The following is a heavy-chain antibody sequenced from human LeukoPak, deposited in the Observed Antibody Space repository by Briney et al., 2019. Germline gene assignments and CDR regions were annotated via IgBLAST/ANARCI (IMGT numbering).Heavy chain of an antibody. CDR1: GFIFSDHY. CDR2: ISTSGSYT. Sequence: PGGSLRLSCAASGFIFSDHYMSWIRQAPGKGLEWGSYISTSGSYTNYADSVKGRFTISRDNAKNSLYLQMNSLRADDTAMYYCAKEGYSGYYAFDIWGQGTMVTVSS. CDR3: AKEGYSGYYAFDI. J-gene: IGHJ3*02. D-gene: IGHD5-12*01. V-gene: IGHV3-11*05.